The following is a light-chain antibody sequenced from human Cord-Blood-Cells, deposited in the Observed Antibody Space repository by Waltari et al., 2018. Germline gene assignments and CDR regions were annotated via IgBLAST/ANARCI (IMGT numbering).Light chain of an antibody. CDR1: SSDVGGYKY. CDR3: CSYAGSYTLV. Sequence: QSALTQPRSVSGSPGQSVTISRTGTSSDVGGYKYVSWYQQHPGKAPKLMIYDVSKRPLGVPDRFAGSKSGNTASLTISGRQAEDEADYYCCSYAGSYTLVFGGGTKLTVL. V-gene: IGLV2-11*01. CDR2: DVS. J-gene: IGLJ2*01.